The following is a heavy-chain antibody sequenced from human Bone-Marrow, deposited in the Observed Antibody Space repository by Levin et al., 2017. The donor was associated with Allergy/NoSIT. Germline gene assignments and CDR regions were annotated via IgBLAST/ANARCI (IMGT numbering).Heavy chain of an antibody. V-gene: IGHV3-23*01. J-gene: IGHJ6*02. CDR1: GFTFSSYA. CDR3: AKFRTLGSMTYYYYGMDV. CDR2: ISGSGGST. D-gene: IGHD1-26*01. Sequence: QAGGSLRLSCAASGFTFSSYAMSWVRQAPGKGLEWVSAISGSGGSTYYADSVKGRFTISRDNSKNTLYLQMNSLRAEDTAVYYCAKFRTLGSMTYYYYGMDVWGQGTTVTVSS.